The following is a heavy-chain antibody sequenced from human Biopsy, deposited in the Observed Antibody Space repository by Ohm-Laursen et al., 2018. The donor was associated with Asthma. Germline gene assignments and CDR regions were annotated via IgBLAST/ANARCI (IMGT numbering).Heavy chain of an antibody. CDR3: AREATSGEVPFGYFYALDV. D-gene: IGHD2-2*01. J-gene: IGHJ6*04. CDR2: INPFGGSS. CDR1: GYTFTSYY. V-gene: IGHV1-46*01. Sequence: GATVKISCKASGYTFTSYYMHWARQAPGHGLEWMGMINPFGGSSNFAQKFQGRLTMTRDTSTRTVYMELSSLRSEDTAVYYCAREATSGEVPFGYFYALDVWGEGTTVTVSS.